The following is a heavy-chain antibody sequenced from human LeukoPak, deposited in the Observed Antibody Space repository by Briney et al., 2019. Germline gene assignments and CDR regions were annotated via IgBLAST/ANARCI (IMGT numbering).Heavy chain of an antibody. V-gene: IGHV1-46*01. Sequence: ASVTLSFKAFGYTFTGYWMHWVRQAPGQGPEWMGVISPSGGSTIYAQKFKGRVTLTRDMSTSTDYLELSSLRSEDTAVYYCARVAPANIVVVPTAMLDDNPANFDYWGQGTLVTVSS. CDR1: GYTFTGYW. J-gene: IGHJ4*02. CDR3: ARVAPANIVVVPTAMLDDNPANFDY. CDR2: ISPSGGST. D-gene: IGHD2-2*01.